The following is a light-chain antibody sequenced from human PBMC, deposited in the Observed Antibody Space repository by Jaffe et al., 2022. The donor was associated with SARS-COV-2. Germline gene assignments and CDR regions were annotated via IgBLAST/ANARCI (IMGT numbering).Light chain of an antibody. CDR3: QQRSSWPLLT. J-gene: IGKJ4*01. Sequence: EIVLTQSPATLSLSPGERATLSCRASQSIRNYLAWYQQKPGQAPSLLIYDASNRATGIPARFSGSGFGTDFTLTISSLEPEDFGVYYCQQRSSWPLLTFGGGTKVEIK. V-gene: IGKV3-11*01. CDR2: DAS. CDR1: QSIRNY.